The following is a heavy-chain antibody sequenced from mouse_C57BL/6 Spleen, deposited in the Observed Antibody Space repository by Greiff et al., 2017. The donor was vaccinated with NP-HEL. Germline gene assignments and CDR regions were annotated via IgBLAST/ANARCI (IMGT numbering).Heavy chain of an antibody. Sequence: VKLQESGPELVKPGASVKISCKASGYAFSSSWMNWVKQRPGKGLEWIGRIYPGDGDTNYNGKFKGKATLTADKSSSTAYRQLSSLTSEDSAVYFCARKEGYFDVWGTGTTVTVSS. V-gene: IGHV1-82*01. CDR3: ARKEGYFDV. CDR2: IYPGDGDT. J-gene: IGHJ1*03. CDR1: GYAFSSSW.